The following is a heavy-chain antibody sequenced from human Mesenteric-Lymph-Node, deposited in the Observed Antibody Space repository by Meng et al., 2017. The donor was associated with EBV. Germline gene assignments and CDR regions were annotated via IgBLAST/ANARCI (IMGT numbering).Heavy chain of an antibody. V-gene: IGHV4-38-2*02. CDR3: ARDELMVRGLFDS. Sequence: QLKESGAGLGNPSDPLASRASVCGYSTSSNCGWNWIRQSPGKGLEWIGGVFYSGSTYYNPSLKSRVTISVDTSTGEFSLKLTSVTAADTAIYYCARDELMVRGLFDSWGQGTLVTVSS. CDR1: GYSTSSNCG. CDR2: VFYSGST. D-gene: IGHD3-10*01. J-gene: IGHJ4*02.